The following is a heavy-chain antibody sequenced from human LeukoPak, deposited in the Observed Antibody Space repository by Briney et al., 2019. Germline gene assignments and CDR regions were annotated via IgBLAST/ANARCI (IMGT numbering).Heavy chain of an antibody. V-gene: IGHV1-2*02. CDR3: ARGRYYGILTTYTPTNY. D-gene: IGHD3-9*01. CDR2: INPNSGDT. J-gene: IGHJ4*02. Sequence: ASVKVSCKASGYTFTGYYMHWVRQAPGQGLEWMGCINPNSGDTNYAQKFQGRATMTRGTSISTDYMEVSSLRYEDTAVYYCARGRYYGILTTYTPTNYWGQGTLVTVSS. CDR1: GYTFTGYY.